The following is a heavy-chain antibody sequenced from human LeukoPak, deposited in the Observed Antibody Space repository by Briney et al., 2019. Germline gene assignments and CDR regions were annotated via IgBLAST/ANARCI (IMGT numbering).Heavy chain of an antibody. CDR2: INPNSGGT. Sequence: ASVKVSCKASGYTFTTYGISWVRQAPGQGLEWMGWINPNSGGTNYAQKFQGRVTMTRDTSISTAYMELSRLRSDDTAVYYCAREGGFQQLPTGYWGQGTLVTVPS. CDR1: GYTFTTYG. D-gene: IGHD6-13*01. V-gene: IGHV1-2*02. J-gene: IGHJ4*02. CDR3: AREGGFQQLPTGY.